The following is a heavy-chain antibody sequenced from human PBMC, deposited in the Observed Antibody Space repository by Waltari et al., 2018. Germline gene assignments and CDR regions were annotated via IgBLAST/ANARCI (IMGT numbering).Heavy chain of an antibody. CDR1: GGSISSSSYY. V-gene: IGHV4-39*01. Sequence: QLQLQESGPGLVKPSETLSLTCTVSGGSISSSSYYWGWIRQPPGKGLEWIGSIYYSGSTYYNPSLKSRVTISVDTSKNQFSLKLSSVTAADTAVYYCVRGLHYYYYMDVWGKGTTVTVSS. D-gene: IGHD5-18*01. CDR2: IYYSGST. CDR3: VRGLHYYYYMDV. J-gene: IGHJ6*03.